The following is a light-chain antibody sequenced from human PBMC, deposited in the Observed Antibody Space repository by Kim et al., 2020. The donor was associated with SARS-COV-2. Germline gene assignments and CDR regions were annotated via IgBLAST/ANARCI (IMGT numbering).Light chain of an antibody. J-gene: IGKJ2*02. CDR2: KVS. V-gene: IGKV2-30*02. Sequence: DTVLTQSPLSLPVTLGQPASISCRSSQGLVHSDGNTYLNWFHQRPGQSPRRLIYKVSKRDSGVPDRFSGSGSGTDFTLTISRVEAEDIGIYFCMQGTEWPRTFGLGTKLEI. CDR3: MQGTEWPRT. CDR1: QGLVHSDGNTY.